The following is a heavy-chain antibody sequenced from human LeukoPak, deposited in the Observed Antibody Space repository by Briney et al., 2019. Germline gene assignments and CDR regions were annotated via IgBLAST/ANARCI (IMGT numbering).Heavy chain of an antibody. CDR1: GGSFSGYY. D-gene: IGHD3-22*01. Sequence: KASETLSLTCAVYGGSFSGYYWSWIRQPPGKGLEWIGEINHSGSTNYNPSLKSRVTISVDTSKNQFSLKLSSVTAADTAVYYCARVNYYDSSGYQHVGSRYYGMDVWGQGTTVTVSS. CDR3: ARVNYYDSSGYQHVGSRYYGMDV. J-gene: IGHJ6*02. CDR2: INHSGST. V-gene: IGHV4-34*01.